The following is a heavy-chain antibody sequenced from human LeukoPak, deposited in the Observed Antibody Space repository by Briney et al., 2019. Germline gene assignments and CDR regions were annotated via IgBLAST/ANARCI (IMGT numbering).Heavy chain of an antibody. Sequence: PGGSLRLSCAASGFTFSSYWMRWVRQAPGKGLEWVANIKQDGSAKDYVDSVKGRFTISRENAKNSLYLQMSNLRAEDTAVYFCARGGGLDVWGQGATVTVSS. CDR1: GFTFSSYW. J-gene: IGHJ6*02. CDR3: ARGGGLDV. V-gene: IGHV3-7*03. CDR2: IKQDGSAK. D-gene: IGHD3-16*01.